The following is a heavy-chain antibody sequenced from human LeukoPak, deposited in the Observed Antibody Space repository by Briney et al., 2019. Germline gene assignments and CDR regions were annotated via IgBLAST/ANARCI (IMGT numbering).Heavy chain of an antibody. D-gene: IGHD1-26*01. CDR2: ISSSSSYI. V-gene: IGHV3-21*01. CDR1: GFTFSSYS. Sequence: PGGSLRLSCAASGFTFSSYSMNWVRQAPGKGLEWVSSISSSSSYIYYADSVKGRFTISRDNAKNSLYLQMNSLRAEDTAVYYCARDGRVGATIVWFDPWGQGTLVTVSS. J-gene: IGHJ5*02. CDR3: ARDGRVGATIVWFDP.